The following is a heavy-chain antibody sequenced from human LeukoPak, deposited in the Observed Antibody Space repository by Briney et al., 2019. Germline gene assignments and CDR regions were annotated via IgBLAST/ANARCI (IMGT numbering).Heavy chain of an antibody. V-gene: IGHV3-49*04. J-gene: IGHJ4*02. CDR1: GFTFGDYA. Sequence: PGGSLRLSCTASGFTFGDYAMSWVRQAPGKGLEWVGFIRSKAYGGTTEYAASVKGRFTISRDDSKSIAYLQMNSLKTEDTAVYYCTRDRLLNVDTAIEAFDYWGQGTLVTVSS. CDR3: TRDRLLNVDTAIEAFDY. D-gene: IGHD5-18*01. CDR2: IRSKAYGGTT.